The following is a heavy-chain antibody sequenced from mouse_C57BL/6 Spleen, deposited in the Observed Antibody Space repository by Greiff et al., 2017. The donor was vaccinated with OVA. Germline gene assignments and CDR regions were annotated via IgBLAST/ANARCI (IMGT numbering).Heavy chain of an antibody. D-gene: IGHD1-1*02. CDR2: INPYNGGT. CDR3: ARRDGGSYEYFDV. CDR1: GYTFTDYY. Sequence: VQLKESGPVLVKPGASVKMSCKASGYTFTDYYMNWVKQSHGKSLEWIGVINPYNGGTSYNQKFKGKATLTVDKSSSTAYMELNSLTSEDSAVYYCARRDGGSYEYFDVWGTGTTVTVSS. J-gene: IGHJ1*03. V-gene: IGHV1-19*01.